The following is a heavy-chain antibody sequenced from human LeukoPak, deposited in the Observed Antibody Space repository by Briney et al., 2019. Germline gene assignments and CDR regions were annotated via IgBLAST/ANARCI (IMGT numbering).Heavy chain of an antibody. CDR1: GGSFSGYY. V-gene: IGHV4-34*01. CDR2: INHSGST. J-gene: IGHJ3*02. CDR3: ARAAQLTEARGAFDI. Sequence: NPSETLSLTCAVYGGSFSGYYWSWVRQPPGKGLEWIGEINHSGSTNYNPSLKGRVTISVDTSKNQFSLNLGSVTAADTAVYYCARAAQLTEARGAFDIWGQGTMVTVSS. D-gene: IGHD2-2*01.